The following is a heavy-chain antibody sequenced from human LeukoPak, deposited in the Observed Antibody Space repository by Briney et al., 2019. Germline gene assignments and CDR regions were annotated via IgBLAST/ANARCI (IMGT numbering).Heavy chain of an antibody. CDR2: IYHSGNT. D-gene: IGHD4-17*01. Sequence: SETLSLTCTVSGGSISSYYWGWIRQPPGKGLEWIGTIYHSGNTYYNPSLKSPVTISVDTSKNQFSLKLSSVTAADTAIYYCARDIYGDYYFDYWGQGTLVTVSS. J-gene: IGHJ4*02. CDR1: GGSISSYY. V-gene: IGHV4-38-2*02. CDR3: ARDIYGDYYFDY.